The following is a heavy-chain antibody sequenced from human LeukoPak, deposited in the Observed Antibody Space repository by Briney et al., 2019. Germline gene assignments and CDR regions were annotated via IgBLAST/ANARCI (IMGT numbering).Heavy chain of an antibody. CDR1: GYSISSGYY. V-gene: IGHV4-38-2*02. Sequence: SETLSLTCTVSGYSISSGYYWGWIRQPPGKGLEWIGSIYHSGRTFYNPSLKSRVTISVDTSKNQFSLKLTSVTAADTAVYYCPRLYPPATRFDYWGQGTLVTVSS. J-gene: IGHJ4*02. CDR2: IYHSGRT. CDR3: PRLYPPATRFDY. D-gene: IGHD5-24*01.